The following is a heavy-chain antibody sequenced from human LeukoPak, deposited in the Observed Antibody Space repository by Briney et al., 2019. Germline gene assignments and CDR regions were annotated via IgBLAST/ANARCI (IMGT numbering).Heavy chain of an antibody. D-gene: IGHD3-3*01. Sequence: SETLSLTCAVYGGSFSGYYWSWIRQPPGKGLEWIGEINHSGSTNYNPSLKSRVTISVDTSKNQFSLKLSSVTAADTAVYYCARGKPPKRFLEWLLWYRFDPWGQGTLVTVSS. V-gene: IGHV4-34*01. CDR2: INHSGST. CDR1: GGSFSGYY. J-gene: IGHJ5*02. CDR3: ARGKPPKRFLEWLLWYRFDP.